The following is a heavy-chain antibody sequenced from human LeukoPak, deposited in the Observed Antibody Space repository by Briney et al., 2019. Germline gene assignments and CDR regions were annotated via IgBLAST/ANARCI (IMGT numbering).Heavy chain of an antibody. CDR2: IYYSGST. V-gene: IGHV4-59*01. CDR1: GGSISSYY. J-gene: IGHJ4*02. D-gene: IGHD1-26*01. Sequence: SETLSLTCTVSGGSISSYYWSWIRQPPGKGLEWLGYIYYSGSTNYNPSLKSRVTISVDTSKNQFSLKLSSVTAADTAVYYCARYSRRIVGATSFDYWGQGTLVTVSS. CDR3: ARYSRRIVGATSFDY.